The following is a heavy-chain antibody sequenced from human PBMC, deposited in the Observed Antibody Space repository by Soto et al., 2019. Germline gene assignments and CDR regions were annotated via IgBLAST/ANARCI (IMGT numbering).Heavy chain of an antibody. CDR2: VNPYSGNT. CDR3: ARHHGPTTSENWFDP. V-gene: IGHV1-8*01. CDR1: GYTFTTYD. Sequence: GASVKVSCKASGYTFTTYDISWVRQATGQGLEWMGWVNPYSGNTGYAQKFQGRVTMTTDTSTTTAYLELRSLRSDDTAVYYCARHHGPTTSENWFDPWGQGTLVTVSS. D-gene: IGHD5-12*01. J-gene: IGHJ5*02.